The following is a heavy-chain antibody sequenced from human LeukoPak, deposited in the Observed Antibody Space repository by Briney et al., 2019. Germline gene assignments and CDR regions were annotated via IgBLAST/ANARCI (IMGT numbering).Heavy chain of an antibody. D-gene: IGHD3-10*01. CDR2: IYHSGST. Sequence: PSETLSLTCAVSGYSISSGYYWGWIRQPPGKGLEWIGSIYHSGSTYYNPSLKSRVTISVDTSKNQFSLKLSSVTAADTAVYYCARHMVTWFGELPYYFDYWGQGTLVTVSS. J-gene: IGHJ4*02. V-gene: IGHV4-38-2*01. CDR3: ARHMVTWFGELPYYFDY. CDR1: GYSISSGYY.